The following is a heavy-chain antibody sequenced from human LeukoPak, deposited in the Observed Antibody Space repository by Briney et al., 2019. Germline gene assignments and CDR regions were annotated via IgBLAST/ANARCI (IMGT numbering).Heavy chain of an antibody. CDR2: IYPGDSDT. CDR3: ARPHYDSSGYYSDYFDY. Sequence: GESLKISCKGSGYIFTNYWIGWVRQMPGKGLEWMGIIYPGDSDTRYSPSFQGQVTISADKSISTAYLQWSSLKASDTAMYYCARPHYDSSGYYSDYFDYWGQGTLVTVSS. CDR1: GYIFTNYW. V-gene: IGHV5-51*01. D-gene: IGHD3-22*01. J-gene: IGHJ4*02.